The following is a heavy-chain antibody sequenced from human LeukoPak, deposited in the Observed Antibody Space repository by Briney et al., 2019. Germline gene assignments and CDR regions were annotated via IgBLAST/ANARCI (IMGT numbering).Heavy chain of an antibody. J-gene: IGHJ2*01. D-gene: IGHD6-13*01. V-gene: IGHV3-23*01. CDR1: GFTFSSFA. Sequence: GGSLRLSCAASGFTFSSFAMSWVRQAPGKGLEWVSSISATGGSTYYADSVKGRSTISRDNSKTTLYLQMNSLRAEDTAVYYCAKGSSTYSITSYWYFDLWGRGTLVTVSS. CDR3: AKGSSTYSITSYWYFDL. CDR2: ISATGGST.